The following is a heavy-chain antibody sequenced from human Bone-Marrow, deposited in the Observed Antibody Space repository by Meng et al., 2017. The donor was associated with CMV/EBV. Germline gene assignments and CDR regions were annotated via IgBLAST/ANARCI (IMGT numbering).Heavy chain of an antibody. CDR1: GFVFSGHA. J-gene: IGHJ4*02. Sequence: GESLKISCAASGFVFSGHAMHWVRQTPAKGLEWLAFIKYDGSATHYVDSVKGRFVISRDNSRNTLYLRMNSLRSEDSGVYYCAYYSSSGYYFYYWGRGTLVTVSS. V-gene: IGHV3-30*02. CDR2: IKYDGSAT. CDR3: AYYSSSGYYFYY. D-gene: IGHD6-25*01.